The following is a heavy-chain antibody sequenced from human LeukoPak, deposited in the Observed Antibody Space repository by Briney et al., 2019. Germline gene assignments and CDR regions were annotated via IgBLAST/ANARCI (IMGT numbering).Heavy chain of an antibody. CDR3: ARGGSSSWYFDMGYYYGMDV. J-gene: IGHJ6*02. D-gene: IGHD6-13*01. V-gene: IGHV1-18*01. CDR2: ISAYNGNT. Sequence: PLASVKVSCKASGYTFTSYGISWVRQAPGQGLEWMGWISAYNGNTNYAQKLQGRVTMTTDTSTSTAYMELRSLRSDDTAVYYCARGGSSSWYFDMGYYYGMDVWGQGTTVTVSS. CDR1: GYTFTSYG.